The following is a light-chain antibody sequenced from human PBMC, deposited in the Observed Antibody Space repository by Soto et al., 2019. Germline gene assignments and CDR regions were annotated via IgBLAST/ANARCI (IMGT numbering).Light chain of an antibody. CDR2: GVS. Sequence: DIQVTQSPSSLSASVGDKVSIPCRASQSISSSLNWYQQKSGKAPNLLIYGVSRLQGGVPSRFSGSGSGTEFTLTISRLQPDDFATYYCQHYNSYSEAFGQGTKVDIK. J-gene: IGKJ1*01. CDR3: QHYNSYSEA. CDR1: QSISSS. V-gene: IGKV1-5*01.